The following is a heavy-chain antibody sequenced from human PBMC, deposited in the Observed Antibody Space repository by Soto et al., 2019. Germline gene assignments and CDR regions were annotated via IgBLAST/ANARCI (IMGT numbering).Heavy chain of an antibody. CDR2: IKQDGSEK. CDR3: ASSDYYGSGRPLDV. CDR1: GFTFSSYW. Sequence: EVQLVESGGGLVQPGGSLRLSCAASGFTFSSYWMSWVRQAPGKGLEWVANIKQDGSEKYYVDSVKGRFTISRDNAKKSLYLQMNSLRAEDTAVYYCASSDYYGSGRPLDVWCKGTTVTVSS. V-gene: IGHV3-7*01. D-gene: IGHD3-10*01. J-gene: IGHJ6*04.